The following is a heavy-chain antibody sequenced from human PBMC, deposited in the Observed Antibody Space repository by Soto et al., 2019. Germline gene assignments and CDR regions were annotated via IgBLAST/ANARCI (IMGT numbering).Heavy chain of an antibody. J-gene: IGHJ4*02. CDR2: ISYEGSEK. D-gene: IGHD6-13*01. Sequence: QVHLVESGGGVVQPGGSLRLSCAASGFTFSNNGMHWVRQAPGKGLEWMGVISYEGSEKYYAGSVKGRVTISRDNSKNTLYLQMDTLRAEDTAIYYCVKDKGAAAGFDYWGQGIRVTVSS. V-gene: IGHV3-30*18. CDR1: GFTFSNNG. CDR3: VKDKGAAAGFDY.